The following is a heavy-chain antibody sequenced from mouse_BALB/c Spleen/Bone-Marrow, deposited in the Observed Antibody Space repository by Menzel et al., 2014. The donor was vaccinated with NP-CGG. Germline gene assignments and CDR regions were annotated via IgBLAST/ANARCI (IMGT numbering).Heavy chain of an antibody. CDR1: GYTFTDYY. Sequence: QVQLQQSGPELVKPGASVKISCKASGYTFTDYYIDWVKQKPGQGLEWIGWIYPGSGNTKYNEKFRGKATLTVDTSSSTAYMQLSSLASEDTAVYFCARSPYYGNYDDYWGQGTTLTVSS. CDR3: ARSPYYGNYDDY. D-gene: IGHD2-10*01. J-gene: IGHJ2*01. V-gene: IGHV1-84*02. CDR2: IYPGSGNT.